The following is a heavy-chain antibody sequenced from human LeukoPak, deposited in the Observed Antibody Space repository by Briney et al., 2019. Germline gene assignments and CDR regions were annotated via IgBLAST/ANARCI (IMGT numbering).Heavy chain of an antibody. V-gene: IGHV4-30-4*01. Sequence: SETLSLTCSVSGGSISSGDYYWSWIRQPPGKGLEWIGYVYYSGSTYYNPSLKSRVTISVDTSKNQFSLKLSSVIAADTAVYFCARNGAYSFVVWGQGTLATVSS. CDR2: VYYSGST. CDR1: GGSISSGDYY. D-gene: IGHD5-18*01. CDR3: ARNGAYSFVV. J-gene: IGHJ4*02.